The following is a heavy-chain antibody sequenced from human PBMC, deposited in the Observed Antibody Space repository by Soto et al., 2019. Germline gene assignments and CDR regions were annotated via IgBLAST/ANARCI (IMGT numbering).Heavy chain of an antibody. J-gene: IGHJ4*02. CDR1: GFNFSSYG. V-gene: IGHV3-30*18. D-gene: IGHD2-2*01. Sequence: QVQLVESGGGVVQPGRSLRLSCAASGFNFSSYGMHWVRQAPGKGLEWVAVISSDGSNKYYADSVKGRFTISRDNSKNTLYLQMNSLRAEDTAVYYCAKDSSRSDIVVVPAASDYWGQGTLVTVSS. CDR3: AKDSSRSDIVVVPAASDY. CDR2: ISSDGSNK.